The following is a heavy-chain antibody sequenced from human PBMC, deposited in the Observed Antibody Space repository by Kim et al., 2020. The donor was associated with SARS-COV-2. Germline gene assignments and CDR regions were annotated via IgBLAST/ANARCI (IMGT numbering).Heavy chain of an antibody. CDR3: ARDLSDHYYDSSGYYYYFDY. D-gene: IGHD3-22*01. V-gene: IGHV3-21*01. CDR2: ISSSSSYI. CDR1: GFTFSSYS. J-gene: IGHJ4*02. Sequence: GGSLRLSCAASGFTFSSYSMNWVHQAPGKGLEWVSSISSSSSYIYYADSVKGRFTISRDNAKNSLYLQMNSLRAEDTAVYYCARDLSDHYYDSSGYYYYFDYWGQGTLVTVSS.